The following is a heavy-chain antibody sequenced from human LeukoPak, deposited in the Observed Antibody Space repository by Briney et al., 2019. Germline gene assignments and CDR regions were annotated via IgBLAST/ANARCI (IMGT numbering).Heavy chain of an antibody. CDR2: INHSGST. CDR1: GGSFSGYY. J-gene: IGHJ5*02. V-gene: IGHV4-34*01. D-gene: IGHD1-7*01. Sequence: SETLSLTCAVYGGSFSGYYWSWIRQPPGKGLEWIGEINHSGSTNYNPSLKSRVTISVDTSKNHFSLKLSSVTAADTAVYYCARGSNWNYRRFDPWGQGTLVTVSS. CDR3: ARGSNWNYRRFDP.